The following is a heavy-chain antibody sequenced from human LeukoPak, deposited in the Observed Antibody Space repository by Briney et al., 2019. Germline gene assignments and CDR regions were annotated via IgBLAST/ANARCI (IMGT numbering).Heavy chain of an antibody. D-gene: IGHD3-3*01. CDR3: ARSSNYDFWSGYSNWFDP. CDR2: ISAYNGNT. V-gene: IGHV1-18*01. J-gene: IGHJ5*02. CDR1: GYTFTSYG. Sequence: GASVKVSCKASGYTFTSYGISWVRQAPGQGLEWMGWISAYNGNTNYAQKLQGRVTMTTDTSTSTAYMELSSLRSEDTPVYYCARSSNYDFWSGYSNWFDPWGQGTLVTVSS.